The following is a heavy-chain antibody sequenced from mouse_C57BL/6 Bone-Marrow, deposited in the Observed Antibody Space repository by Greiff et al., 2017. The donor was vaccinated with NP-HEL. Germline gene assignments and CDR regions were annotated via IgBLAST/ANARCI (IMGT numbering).Heavy chain of an antibody. V-gene: IGHV5-4*01. D-gene: IGHD1-1*01. Sequence: EVNVVESGGGLVKPGGSLKLSCAASGFTFSSYAMSWVRQTPEKRLEWVATISDGGSYTYYPDNVKGRFTISRDNAKNNLYLQMSHLKSEDTAMYYCARDRSYYGRRAWFAYWGQGTLVTVSA. CDR1: GFTFSSYA. CDR3: ARDRSYYGRRAWFAY. J-gene: IGHJ3*01. CDR2: ISDGGSYT.